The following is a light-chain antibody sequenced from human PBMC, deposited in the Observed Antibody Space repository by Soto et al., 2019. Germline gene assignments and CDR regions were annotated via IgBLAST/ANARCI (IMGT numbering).Light chain of an antibody. J-gene: IGKJ1*01. Sequence: DIQMTQSPSTLSASVGDTVTVTCRASQSIGRWLAWYQQKPGKAPKLLIFDASTLENGVPARFSGSRSGPEFSLTISSLQPDDFATYYCQQYSTFPRTFGQGTKVDIK. V-gene: IGKV1-5*01. CDR2: DAS. CDR1: QSIGRW. CDR3: QQYSTFPRT.